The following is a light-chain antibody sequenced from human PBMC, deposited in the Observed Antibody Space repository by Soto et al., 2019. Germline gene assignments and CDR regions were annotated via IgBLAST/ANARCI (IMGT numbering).Light chain of an antibody. J-gene: IGKJ4*01. CDR1: QDISSH. CDR2: AAS. V-gene: IGKV1-9*01. Sequence: DIQLTQSPSFLSASVGDRVTITCRSSQDISSHLAWYQQKPGKAPKLLSYAASTLQSGVPSGFGGSGSGTEFTLTITSLQPEDFATSYCQQVKTYPLTFGGGTKVEIK. CDR3: QQVKTYPLT.